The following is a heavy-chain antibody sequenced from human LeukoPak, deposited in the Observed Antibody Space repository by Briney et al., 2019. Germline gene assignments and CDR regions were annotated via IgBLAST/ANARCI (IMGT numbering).Heavy chain of an antibody. CDR1: GGSINNYY. Sequence: PSETLSLTCTVSGGSINNYYWSWIRQPAGKGLEWIGRIYTRGSTNYNPSLKSRVTMSVDTSKNQFSLKLSSVTAADTAVYYCARGRYCSADICSGGDAFHIWGQGTMVSVSS. CDR3: ARGRYCSADICSGGDAFHI. D-gene: IGHD2-15*01. CDR2: IYTRGST. V-gene: IGHV4-4*07. J-gene: IGHJ3*02.